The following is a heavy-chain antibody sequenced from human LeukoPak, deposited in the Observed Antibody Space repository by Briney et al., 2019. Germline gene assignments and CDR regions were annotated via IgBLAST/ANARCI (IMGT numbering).Heavy chain of an antibody. CDR3: AKDAERGFDYNSLQY. J-gene: IGHJ4*02. CDR2: IWSDGTEK. D-gene: IGHD1-20*01. V-gene: IGHV3-33*06. Sequence: TGGSLRLSCAASGFTYSHYGMHWVRQAPGKGLEWVAVIWSDGTEKYYGDAVKGRFTISRDNSINTLYLQMNSLTGEDTAVYYCAKDAERGFDYNSLQYWGQGTLVTVSS. CDR1: GFTYSHYG.